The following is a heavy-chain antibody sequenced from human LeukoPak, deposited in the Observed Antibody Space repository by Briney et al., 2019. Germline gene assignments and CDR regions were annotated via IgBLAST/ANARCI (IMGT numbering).Heavy chain of an antibody. CDR2: ISWNSGSI. V-gene: IGHV3-9*01. CDR1: GFTFDDYA. D-gene: IGHD3-22*01. CDR3: AKDIDYYDSSGYYVGDY. J-gene: IGHJ4*02. Sequence: GRSLRLSCAASGFTFDDYAMHWVRQAPGKGLEWVSGISWNSGSIGYADSVKGRFTISRDNAKNSLYLQMNSLRAEDTALYYCAKDIDYYDSSGYYVGDYWGQGTLVTVSS.